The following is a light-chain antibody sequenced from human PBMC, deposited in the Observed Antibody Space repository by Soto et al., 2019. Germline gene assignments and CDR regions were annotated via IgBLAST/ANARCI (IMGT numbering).Light chain of an antibody. CDR2: AVS. CDR1: SSDVGTYNY. Sequence: QSALTQPASVSGSPGQSFSISCTGTSSDVGTYNYVSWYQQYPGKAPKLLIYAVSYRPSGVSNRFSGSKSGNTASLTISGLRAEDEADYYCNSYTSNNTYVFGTGTQLTVL. CDR3: NSYTSNNTYV. J-gene: IGLJ1*01. V-gene: IGLV2-14*01.